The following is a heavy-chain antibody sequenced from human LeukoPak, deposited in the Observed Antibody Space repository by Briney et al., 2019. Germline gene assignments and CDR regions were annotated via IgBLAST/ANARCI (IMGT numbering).Heavy chain of an antibody. Sequence: ASVTVSCKASGYTFTSYYMHWVRHAPGQGLEWMGIINPSGGSTSYAQKFQGRVTMTRDMSTSTVYMELSSLRSEDTAVYYCAREYSSSWRYYYYYYMDVWGKGTTVTVSS. CDR3: AREYSSSWRYYYYYYMDV. J-gene: IGHJ6*03. CDR1: GYTFTSYY. D-gene: IGHD6-13*01. V-gene: IGHV1-46*01. CDR2: INPSGGST.